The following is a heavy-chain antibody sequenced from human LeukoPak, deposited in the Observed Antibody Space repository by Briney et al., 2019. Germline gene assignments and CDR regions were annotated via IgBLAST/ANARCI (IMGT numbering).Heavy chain of an antibody. D-gene: IGHD3-22*01. J-gene: IGHJ3*02. V-gene: IGHV1-18*01. CDR2: ISAYNGNT. CDR3: ARPTYYYDSSGYRGHAFDI. Sequence: GASVKVSCKASGYTFTSYGISWVRQAPGQGLEWMGWISAYNGNTNYAQKLQGRVTMTTDTSTSTAYMELRSLRSDDTAVYYCARPTYYYDSSGYRGHAFDIWGQGTMVTVSS. CDR1: GYTFTSYG.